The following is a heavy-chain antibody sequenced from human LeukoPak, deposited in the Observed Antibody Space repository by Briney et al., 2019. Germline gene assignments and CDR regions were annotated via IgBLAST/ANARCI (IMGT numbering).Heavy chain of an antibody. CDR3: ARDNGDYVWSGCWTH. CDR1: GFTFSSYS. D-gene: IGHD4-17*01. CDR2: ISSSSSYI. J-gene: IGHJ4*02. Sequence: GGSLRLSCAASGFTFSSYSMNWVRQASGKGLEWVSCISSSSSYIYYADSVKGRFTISRDNARNSLYLQINSLRAEDTAVYYCARDNGDYVWSGCWTHWGQGTLVTVSS. V-gene: IGHV3-21*01.